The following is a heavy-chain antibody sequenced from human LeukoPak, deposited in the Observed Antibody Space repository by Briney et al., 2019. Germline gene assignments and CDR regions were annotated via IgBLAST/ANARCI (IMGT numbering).Heavy chain of an antibody. D-gene: IGHD3-22*01. V-gene: IGHV3-30-3*01. CDR3: ARASYYYDSSGYYCPEY. Sequence: PGGSLRLSCAASGFTFSSYAMHWVRQAPGKGLEWVAVISYDGSNKYYADSVKGRFTISRDNSKNTLYLQMNSLRAEDTAVYYCARASYYYDSSGYYCPEYWGQGTLVTVSS. CDR2: ISYDGSNK. CDR1: GFTFSSYA. J-gene: IGHJ4*02.